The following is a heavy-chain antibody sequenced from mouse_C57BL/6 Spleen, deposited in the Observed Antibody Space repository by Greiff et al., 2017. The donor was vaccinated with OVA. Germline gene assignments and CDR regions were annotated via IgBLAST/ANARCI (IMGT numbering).Heavy chain of an antibody. Sequence: VQLQQPGAELVKPGASVKLSCKASGYTFTSYWMHWVKQRPGQGLEWIGMIHPNSGSTNYNEKFKSKATLTVDKSSSTAYMQLSSLTSEDSAVYYCARHYGSSPPWFAYWGQGTLVTVSA. CDR1: GYTFTSYW. V-gene: IGHV1-64*01. J-gene: IGHJ3*01. CDR3: ARHYGSSPPWFAY. D-gene: IGHD1-1*01. CDR2: IHPNSGST.